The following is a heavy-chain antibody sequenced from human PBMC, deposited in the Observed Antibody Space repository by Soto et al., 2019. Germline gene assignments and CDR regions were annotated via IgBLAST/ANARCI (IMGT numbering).Heavy chain of an antibody. J-gene: IGHJ2*01. CDR2: ISYDESNR. Sequence: QVQLVESGGGVVQPGRSLRLSCAASGFTFSFSAMHWVRQAPGKGLEWVTFISYDESNRFYADSVRGRFTISRDNSKNMLYLQMNSLRAEDTAVYYCVRDRGCSSSSLRYFDLWGRGTLVTVSS. D-gene: IGHD6-6*01. CDR1: GFTFSFSA. V-gene: IGHV3-30*04. CDR3: VRDRGCSSSSLRYFDL.